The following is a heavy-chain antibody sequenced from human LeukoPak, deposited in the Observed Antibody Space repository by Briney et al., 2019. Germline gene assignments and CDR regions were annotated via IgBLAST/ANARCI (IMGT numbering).Heavy chain of an antibody. CDR2: ISYDGSKE. D-gene: IGHD3-10*01. V-gene: IGHV3-30*04. CDR1: GFSFSSYA. Sequence: PGGSLRFSCAASGFSFSSYAMHWVRQAPGKGLEWVAVISYDGSKEYYTDSVKGRFTISRDNSKNTLYLEMNSLRNEDTAVYYCASADFYGSGSYYSGSCDYWGQGTLVTVSS. J-gene: IGHJ4*02. CDR3: ASADFYGSGSYYSGSCDY.